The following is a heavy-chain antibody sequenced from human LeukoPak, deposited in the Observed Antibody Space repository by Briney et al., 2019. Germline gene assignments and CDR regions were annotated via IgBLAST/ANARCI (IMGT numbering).Heavy chain of an antibody. Sequence: GGSLRLSCAASGFTFSSNWMHWVRQVPGKGLVWVSLINPSGSSTTYADSVKGRFTISRDNSKNTLYLQMNSLRAEDTAVYYCAKDPAVAVTPWGRFDPWGQGTLVTVSS. CDR1: GFTFSSNW. V-gene: IGHV3-74*01. D-gene: IGHD6-19*01. CDR2: INPSGSST. CDR3: AKDPAVAVTPWGRFDP. J-gene: IGHJ5*02.